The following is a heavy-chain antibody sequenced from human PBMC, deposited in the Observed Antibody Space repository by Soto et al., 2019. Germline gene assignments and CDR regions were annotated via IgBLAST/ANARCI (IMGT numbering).Heavy chain of an antibody. V-gene: IGHV3-74*01. D-gene: IGHD6-13*01. CDR1: GFTFSSYW. CDR2: TNSDGSTT. CDR3: ARSSSWYDY. J-gene: IGHJ4*02. Sequence: PGGSLRLSCAASGFTFSSYWMHWVRQAPGEGLVWVSRTNSDGSTTTYADSVKGRFTISRDNAKNTLYLQMNSLRAEDTAVYYCARSSSWYDYWGQGTLVTVSS.